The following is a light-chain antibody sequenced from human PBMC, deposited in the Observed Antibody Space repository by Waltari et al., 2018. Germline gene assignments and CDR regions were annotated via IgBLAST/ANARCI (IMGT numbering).Light chain of an antibody. J-gene: IGKJ4*01. Sequence: DIQVTQSPSAMSASVGARITITCRASQDINNYLAWFQQRPGEVPKRLIYDAFTLASGVPSRFSGSRLGTEFTLTISSLQPEDFATYYCLQHNTYPVSFGGGTKVERK. V-gene: IGKV1-17*03. CDR1: QDINNY. CDR3: LQHNTYPVS. CDR2: DAF.